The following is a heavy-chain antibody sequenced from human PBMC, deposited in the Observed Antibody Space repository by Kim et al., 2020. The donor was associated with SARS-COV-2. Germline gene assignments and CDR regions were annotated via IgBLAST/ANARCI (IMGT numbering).Heavy chain of an antibody. CDR2: ISSSGSTI. D-gene: IGHD3-3*01. CDR1: GFTFSDYY. Sequence: GGSLRLSCAASGFTFSDYYMSWIRQAPGKGLEWVSYISSSGSTIYYADSVKGRFTISRDNAKNSLYLQMNSLRVEDTAVYYCARDQRITIFGVGYYYYGMGVWGQGTTVTVSS. V-gene: IGHV3-11*01. CDR3: ARDQRITIFGVGYYYYGMGV. J-gene: IGHJ6*02.